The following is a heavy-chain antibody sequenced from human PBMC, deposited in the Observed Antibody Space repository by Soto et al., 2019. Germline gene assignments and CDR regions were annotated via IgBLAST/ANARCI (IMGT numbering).Heavy chain of an antibody. Sequence: SETLSLTCAVYGGSFSGYYWSWIRQPPGKGLEWIGEINHGGSTNYNPSLKSRVTISVDTSKNQFSLKLSSVTAADTAVYYCATRVGGQQMVTYYYGMDVWGQGTTVNVSS. CDR1: GGSFSGYY. J-gene: IGHJ6*02. V-gene: IGHV4-34*01. D-gene: IGHD6-13*01. CDR2: INHGGST. CDR3: ATRVGGQQMVTYYYGMDV.